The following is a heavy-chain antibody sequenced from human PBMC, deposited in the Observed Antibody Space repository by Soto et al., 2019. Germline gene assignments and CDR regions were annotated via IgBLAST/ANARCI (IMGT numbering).Heavy chain of an antibody. D-gene: IGHD6-6*01. V-gene: IGHV1-18*01. Sequence: ASVKVSCKASGYTFTSYGISWVRQAPGQGLEWMGWISAYNGNTNYAQKLQGRVTMTTDTSTSTAYMELRSLRSDDTAVYYCAREGKQLGGYYYYYGMDVWGQGTTVTVYS. CDR2: ISAYNGNT. CDR3: AREGKQLGGYYYYYGMDV. CDR1: GYTFTSYG. J-gene: IGHJ6*02.